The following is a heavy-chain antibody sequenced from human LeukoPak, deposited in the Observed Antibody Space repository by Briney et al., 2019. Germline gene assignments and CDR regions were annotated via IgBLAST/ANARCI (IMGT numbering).Heavy chain of an antibody. CDR2: IYPGDCDT. CDR3: ARTPTSLSNPYYFDH. J-gene: IGHJ4*02. CDR1: GYSFSTYW. Sequence: GESLKISCKGSGYSFSTYWTGWVRQMPGKGLEWMGSIYPGDCDTRYSPSFEGQVTISADKSISTAYLQWSSLKASDTAMYYCARTPTSLSNPYYFDHWGQGTLVTVSS. V-gene: IGHV5-51*01.